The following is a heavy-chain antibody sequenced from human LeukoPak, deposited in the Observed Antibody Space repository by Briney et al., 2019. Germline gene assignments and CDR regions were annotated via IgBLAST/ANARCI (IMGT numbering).Heavy chain of an antibody. D-gene: IGHD3-16*01. Sequence: PGGSLRLSCAASGFAFSSYAMSWVRQAPGKGLDWVSNILGNSATTYYADSVKGRFTISRDNSKNTLYLQMNSLRVEDTAVYYCAKVVSWGWFDPWGQGTRVTVSS. CDR1: GFAFSSYA. V-gene: IGHV3-23*01. CDR3: AKVVSWGWFDP. J-gene: IGHJ5*02. CDR2: ILGNSATT.